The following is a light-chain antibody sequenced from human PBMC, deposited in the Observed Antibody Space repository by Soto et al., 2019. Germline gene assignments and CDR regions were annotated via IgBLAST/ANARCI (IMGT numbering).Light chain of an antibody. Sequence: DIQLTQSPSFLSASVGDRVTITCRASQGISSYLAWYQQKPGKAPKLLIYAASTLQSGVPSRFSGSGSGTEFTLTISSLQPEDFATYYCQQFNNYPPSITFGQGTRLEIK. J-gene: IGKJ5*01. CDR1: QGISSY. CDR3: QQFNNYPPSIT. V-gene: IGKV1-9*01. CDR2: AAS.